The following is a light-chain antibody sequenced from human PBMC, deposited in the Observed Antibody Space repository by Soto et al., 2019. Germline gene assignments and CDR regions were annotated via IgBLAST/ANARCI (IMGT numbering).Light chain of an antibody. Sequence: DIQLTQSPSFLSASVGGRVTITCRASQGTNNYLAWYQQQPGKAPKVLIYAASTLQSGVPSRFGGSGSGTEFTLRISSLQPEDVATYYCQQLNSYPYTFGQGTKLENK. CDR2: AAS. J-gene: IGKJ2*01. V-gene: IGKV1-9*01. CDR3: QQLNSYPYT. CDR1: QGTNNY.